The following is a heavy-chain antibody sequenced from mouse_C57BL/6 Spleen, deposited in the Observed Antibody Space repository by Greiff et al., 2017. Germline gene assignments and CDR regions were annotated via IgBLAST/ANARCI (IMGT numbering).Heavy chain of an antibody. CDR1: GYTFTSYW. D-gene: IGHD4-1*01. CDR3: ARIQLTGPYYYAMDY. Sequence: QVQLQQPGAELVRPGSSVKLSCKASGYTFTSYWMHWVKQRPIQGLEWIGNIDPSDSETYYNQKFKDKATLTVDKSSSTAYMQLSSLTSEDSAVYYCARIQLTGPYYYAMDYWGQGTSVTVSS. V-gene: IGHV1-52*01. J-gene: IGHJ4*01. CDR2: IDPSDSET.